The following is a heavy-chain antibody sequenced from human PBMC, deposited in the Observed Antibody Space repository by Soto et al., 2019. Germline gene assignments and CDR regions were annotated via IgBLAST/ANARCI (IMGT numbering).Heavy chain of an antibody. CDR1: GASISGFY. CDR3: VRDGTKTLRDWFDP. V-gene: IGHV4-4*07. Sequence: SGPLSLPGTFSGASISGFYWSWIRKSAGKGLEWIGRIYATGTTDYNPSLKSRVMMSVDTSKKQFSLKLRSVTAADTAVYYCVRDGTKTLRDWFDPWGQGISVTVSS. D-gene: IGHD1-1*01. CDR2: IYATGTT. J-gene: IGHJ5*02.